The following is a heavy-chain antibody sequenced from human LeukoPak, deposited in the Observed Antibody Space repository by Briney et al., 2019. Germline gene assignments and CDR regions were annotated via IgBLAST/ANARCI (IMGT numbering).Heavy chain of an antibody. Sequence: GGSLRLSCAASGFTFNTQSMNWVRQAPGKGLEWLSAISSSGGHIYYAGSVQGRFTISRDDAKESVYLQLNSLRAEDTSVYYCARGLGWITPGAPYFDLWGHGTLVTVSS. D-gene: IGHD5-12*01. CDR1: GFTFNTQS. V-gene: IGHV3-21*01. CDR3: ARGLGWITPGAPYFDL. J-gene: IGHJ4*01. CDR2: ISSSGGHI.